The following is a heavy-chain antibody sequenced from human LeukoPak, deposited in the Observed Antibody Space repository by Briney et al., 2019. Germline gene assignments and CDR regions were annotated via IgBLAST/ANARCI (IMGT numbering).Heavy chain of an antibody. CDR3: ARVAVTIYYYYYGMDV. J-gene: IGHJ6*04. D-gene: IGHD6-19*01. Sequence: GRSLRLSCAASGFTFSSYAMHWVRQAPGKGLEWVAVISYDGSNKYYADSVKGRFTISRDNSKNTLYLQINSLRAEDTAVYYCARVAVTIYYYYYGMDVWGKGTTVTVSS. CDR2: ISYDGSNK. V-gene: IGHV3-30*04. CDR1: GFTFSSYA.